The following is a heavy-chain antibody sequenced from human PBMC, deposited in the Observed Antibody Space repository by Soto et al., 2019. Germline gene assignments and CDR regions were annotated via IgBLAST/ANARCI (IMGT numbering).Heavy chain of an antibody. Sequence: PSETLSLTCSVSGDSISGGGHYWSWIRQPPGKGLEWIGYIYHSGSTYYNPSLKSRVTISVDTSKNQFSLKLSSVTAADTAVYYCARDQEVNYADYWGSDYYGMDVWGQGTTVTVSS. J-gene: IGHJ6*02. D-gene: IGHD4-17*01. CDR3: ARDQEVNYADYWGSDYYGMDV. CDR1: GDSISGGGHY. CDR2: IYHSGST. V-gene: IGHV4-31*03.